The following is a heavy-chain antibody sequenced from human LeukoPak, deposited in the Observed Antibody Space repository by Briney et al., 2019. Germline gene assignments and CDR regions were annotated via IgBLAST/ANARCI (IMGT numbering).Heavy chain of an antibody. V-gene: IGHV4-38-2*02. D-gene: IGHD3-10*01. Sequence: SETLSLTCTVSGYSISSGYYWGWIRQPPGKGLEWIGSIYHSGSTNYNPSLKSRVSMSVDTSKNQFSLKLSSVTAADTAVYSCARAAGDSPPYYYYMDVWGKGTTVTVSS. J-gene: IGHJ6*03. CDR3: ARAAGDSPPYYYYMDV. CDR1: GYSISSGYY. CDR2: IYHSGST.